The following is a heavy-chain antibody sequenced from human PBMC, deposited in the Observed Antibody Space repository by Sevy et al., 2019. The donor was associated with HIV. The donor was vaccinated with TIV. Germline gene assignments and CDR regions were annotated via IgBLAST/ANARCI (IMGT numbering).Heavy chain of an antibody. V-gene: IGHV5-51*01. J-gene: IGHJ4*02. D-gene: IGHD1-26*01. CDR2: IYPGDSDT. CDR3: ARVLIVGATEFDY. Sequence: GESLKISCKGSGYSFTSYWIGWVRQMPGKGLEWMGIIYPGDSDTRHSPSFQGQVSISADKSISTAYLQWSSLKASDTAIYYCARVLIVGATEFDYWGQGTLVTVSS. CDR1: GYSFTSYW.